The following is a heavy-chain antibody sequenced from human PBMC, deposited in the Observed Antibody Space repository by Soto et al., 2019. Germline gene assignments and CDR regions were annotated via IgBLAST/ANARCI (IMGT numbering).Heavy chain of an antibody. J-gene: IGHJ6*02. CDR1: GFTFSNAW. D-gene: IGHD5-18*01. CDR3: TTGGAAMVTYYYYYYGMDV. CDR2: IKSKTDGGTT. V-gene: IGHV3-15*01. Sequence: GGSLRLSCAASGFTFSNAWMSWVRQAPGKGLEWVGRIKSKTDGGTTDYAAPVKGRFTISRDDSKNTLYLQMNSLKTEDTAVYYCTTGGAAMVTYYYYYYGMDVWGQGTTVTVSS.